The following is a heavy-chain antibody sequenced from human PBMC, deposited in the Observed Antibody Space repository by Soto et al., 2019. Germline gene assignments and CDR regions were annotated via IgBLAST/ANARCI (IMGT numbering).Heavy chain of an antibody. CDR3: ARDRQLYYDYVWGSYRYDAFDI. J-gene: IGHJ3*02. CDR2: ISSSSSYT. V-gene: IGHV3-11*06. D-gene: IGHD3-16*02. CDR1: GFTFSGYY. Sequence: PGGSLRLSCAASGFTFSGYYMSWIRQAPGKGLEWVSYISSSSSYTNYADSVKGRFTISRDNAKNSLYLQMNSLRAEDTAVYYCARDRQLYYDYVWGSYRYDAFDIWAKGQWSPSPQ.